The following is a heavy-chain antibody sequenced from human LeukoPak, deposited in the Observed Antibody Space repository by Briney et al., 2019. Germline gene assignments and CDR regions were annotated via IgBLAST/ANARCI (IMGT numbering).Heavy chain of an antibody. Sequence: ASVKVSCKASGYTFTSYGISWVRQAPGQGLEWMGWISAYIVNTNYAQELQGRVTMTTDTSTSTAYMELRSLRSDDTAVYYCARDGIDSSWPHAFDVWGQGTMVTVSS. J-gene: IGHJ3*01. D-gene: IGHD6-13*01. CDR2: ISAYIVNT. V-gene: IGHV1-18*01. CDR1: GYTFTSYG. CDR3: ARDGIDSSWPHAFDV.